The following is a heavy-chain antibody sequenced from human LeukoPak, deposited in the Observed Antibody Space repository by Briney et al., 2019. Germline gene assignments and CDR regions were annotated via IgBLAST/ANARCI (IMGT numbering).Heavy chain of an antibody. CDR2: IYYSGST. V-gene: IGHV4-31*03. CDR1: GGSISSGGYY. CDR3: ARVPIEPIVEATHFDY. D-gene: IGHD1-26*01. J-gene: IGHJ4*02. Sequence: SETLFLTCTVSGGSISSGGYYWSWIRQHPGKGLEWIGYIYYSGSTYYNPSLKSRVTISVDTSKNQFSLKLSSVTAADTAVYYCARVPIEPIVEATHFDYWGQGTLVTVSS.